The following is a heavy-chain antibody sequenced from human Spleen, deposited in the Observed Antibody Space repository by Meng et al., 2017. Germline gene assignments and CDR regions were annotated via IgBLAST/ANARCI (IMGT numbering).Heavy chain of an antibody. V-gene: IGHV4-34*01. D-gene: IGHD6-13*01. CDR1: GGSFSGYY. Sequence: QVQLMQWWAGLLKPSDTLSLTCAVYGGSFSGYYCSWIRQPPGKGLEWIGEINHSGSTIYTPSLKSRVTISVDTSKNQFSLKLSSVTAADTAVYYCARATAAAAKGRWFDPWGQGTLVTGSS. CDR3: ARATAAAAKGRWFDP. J-gene: IGHJ5*02. CDR2: INHSGST.